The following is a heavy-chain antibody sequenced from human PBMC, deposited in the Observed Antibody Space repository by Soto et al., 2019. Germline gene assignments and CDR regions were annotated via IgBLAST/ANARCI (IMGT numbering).Heavy chain of an antibody. CDR3: ARRYGSYNDY. V-gene: IGHV3-72*01. J-gene: IGHJ4*02. CDR1: GFTFSDRY. Sequence: SGGSLRLSCAASGFTFSDRYMDWVRQAPGRGLEWVGRTTNKANSYTIEYAASVKGRFTISRDDSKNLLYLQMNSLKTEDTAVYYCARRYGSYNDYWGQGTLVTVSS. D-gene: IGHD4-17*01. CDR2: TTNKANSYTI.